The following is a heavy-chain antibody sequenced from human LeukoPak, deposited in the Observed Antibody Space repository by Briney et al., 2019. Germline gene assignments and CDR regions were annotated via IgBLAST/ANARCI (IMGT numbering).Heavy chain of an antibody. CDR2: ISGSGGST. CDR3: ARGPTNTVTFDY. CDR1: GFTFSSYA. J-gene: IGHJ4*02. V-gene: IGHV3-23*01. D-gene: IGHD4-17*01. Sequence: PGGSLRLSCAASGFTFSSYAMSWVRQAPGKGLEWVSAISGSGGSTYYADSVKGRFTISRDNSKNALYLQMNSLRAEDTAVYYCARGPTNTVTFDYWGQGTLVTVSS.